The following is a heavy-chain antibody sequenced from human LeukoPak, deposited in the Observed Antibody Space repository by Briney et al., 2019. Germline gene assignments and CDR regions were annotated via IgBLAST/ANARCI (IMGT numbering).Heavy chain of an antibody. Sequence: PGRSLRLSCAASGFTFSSYAMHWVRQAPGKGLEWVSLISSGGTDEYYADSVKGRFTTSRDNSKNTLYLQLNSLRAEDTAVYYCARDSTYYYDSGSSGPHYFDNWGQGTLATVSS. CDR3: ARDSTYYYDSGSSGPHYFDN. CDR2: ISSGGTDE. J-gene: IGHJ4*02. V-gene: IGHV3-30*01. D-gene: IGHD3-10*01. CDR1: GFTFSSYA.